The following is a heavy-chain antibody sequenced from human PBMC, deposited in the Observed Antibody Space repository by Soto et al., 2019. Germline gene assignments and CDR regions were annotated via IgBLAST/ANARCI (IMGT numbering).Heavy chain of an antibody. D-gene: IGHD3-16*01. Sequence: SETLSLTCTVSGGSISSGDYYWSGIRQPPGKGLEWIGYFYYSGSTFSNPSLKNRVTISLSTSKIQFSLKLSSVTAADTAVYYCVRDGGDKCFDPWGQGTLVTVSS. CDR2: FYYSGST. J-gene: IGHJ5*02. CDR1: GGSISSGDYY. V-gene: IGHV4-30-4*01. CDR3: VRDGGDKCFDP.